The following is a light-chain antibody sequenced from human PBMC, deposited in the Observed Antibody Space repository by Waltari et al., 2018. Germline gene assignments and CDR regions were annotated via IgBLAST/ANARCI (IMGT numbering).Light chain of an antibody. CDR1: SSNLGPGYY. J-gene: IGLJ2*01. V-gene: IGLV1-40*01. CDR2: ANN. Sequence: QSVLTQPPSVSGAPGQRLPIPCAGHSSNLGPGYYVTWYQKLPGTAPKLLIYANNNRPSGVPDRFSGSKSGTSASLAITGLQAEDEADYYCQSYDISLSGVIFGGGTKLTVL. CDR3: QSYDISLSGVI.